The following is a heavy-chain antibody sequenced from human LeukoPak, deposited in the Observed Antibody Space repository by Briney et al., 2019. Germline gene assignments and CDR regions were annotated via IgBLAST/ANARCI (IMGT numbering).Heavy chain of an antibody. CDR3: AKWKYSNSGIDDY. Sequence: GGSLRLSCEASGLIFSNAWMNWVRQAPGKGLEWVGRIISKTDGGTTNYAAPVIGRFTISRDDSKNTLYLQMTSLKIEDTAVYYCAKWKYSNSGIDDYWGQGTLVTVSS. J-gene: IGHJ4*02. CDR1: GLIFSNAW. CDR2: IISKTDGGTT. D-gene: IGHD6-6*01. V-gene: IGHV3-15*07.